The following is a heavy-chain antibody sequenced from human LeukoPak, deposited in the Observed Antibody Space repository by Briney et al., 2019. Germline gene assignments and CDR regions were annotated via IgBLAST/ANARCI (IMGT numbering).Heavy chain of an antibody. CDR3: AKDRRTTFDY. Sequence: GGSLRLSCAASGFTFSSYGMHWVRQAPGKGLEWVAFTRYDGSNKYYADSVKGRFTISRDNSKNTLYLQMNSLRAEDTAVYYCAKDRRTTFDYWGQGTLVTVSS. CDR2: TRYDGSNK. CDR1: GFTFSSYG. V-gene: IGHV3-30*02. J-gene: IGHJ4*02. D-gene: IGHD1-1*01.